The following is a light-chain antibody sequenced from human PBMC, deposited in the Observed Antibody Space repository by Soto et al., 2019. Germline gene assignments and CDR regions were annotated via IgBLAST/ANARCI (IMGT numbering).Light chain of an antibody. V-gene: IGKV1-5*03. Sequence: DVQVTQYPSTLSASVGERVTITCRASQTISSWLAWYQQKPGKAPKLLIYKASTLKSGVPSRFSGSGSGTEFTLTISSLQPDDFATYYCQHYNSYSEAFGQG. CDR3: QHYNSYSEA. J-gene: IGKJ1*01. CDR2: KAS. CDR1: QTISSW.